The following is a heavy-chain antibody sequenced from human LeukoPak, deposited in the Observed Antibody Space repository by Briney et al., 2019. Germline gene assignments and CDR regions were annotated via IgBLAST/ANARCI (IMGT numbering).Heavy chain of an antibody. CDR3: ARAGLYYDSSGYYSGWFDP. CDR2: INPNSGGT. CDR1: GYTFTSYY. J-gene: IGHJ5*02. Sequence: ASVKVSCKASGYTFTSYYMHWVRQAPGQGLEWMGWINPNSGGTNYAQKFQGRVTMTRDTSISTAYMELSRLRSDDTAVYYCARAGLYYDSSGYYSGWFDPWGQGTLVTVSS. V-gene: IGHV1-2*02. D-gene: IGHD3-22*01.